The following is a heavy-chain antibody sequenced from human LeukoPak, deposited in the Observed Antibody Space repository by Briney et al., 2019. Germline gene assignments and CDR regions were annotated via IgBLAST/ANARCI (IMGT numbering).Heavy chain of an antibody. CDR2: INPSGGST. Sequence: ASVKVSCKASGYIFITYYIQWVRQAPGQGLEWMGIINPSGGSTSYAQKFQGRVTMARDMSTSTVYMELSSLRSEDTAVYYCARGGSSWYGDFDYWGQGTLVTVSS. D-gene: IGHD6-13*01. J-gene: IGHJ4*02. CDR3: ARGGSSWYGDFDY. V-gene: IGHV1-46*01. CDR1: GYIFITYY.